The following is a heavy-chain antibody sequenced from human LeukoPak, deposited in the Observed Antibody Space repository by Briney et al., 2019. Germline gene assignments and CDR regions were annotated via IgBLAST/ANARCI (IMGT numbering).Heavy chain of an antibody. CDR1: GGTFSSYA. J-gene: IGHJ4*02. D-gene: IGHD3-22*01. Sequence: SVKVSCKASGGTFSSYAISWVRQAPGQGLEWMGGIIPIFGTANYAQKFQGRVTITADESTSTAYMELRSLRSDDTAVYYCARVHGYYYDYWGQGTLVTVSS. CDR2: IIPIFGTA. CDR3: ARVHGYYYDY. V-gene: IGHV1-69*13.